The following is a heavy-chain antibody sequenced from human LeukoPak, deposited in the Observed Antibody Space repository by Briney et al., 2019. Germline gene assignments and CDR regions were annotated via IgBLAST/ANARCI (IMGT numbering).Heavy chain of an antibody. CDR3: VRGVGRSAYYSSSY. V-gene: IGHV1-24*01. CDR2: FDPEDGET. CDR1: GYTLTELS. Sequence: ASVKVSCKVSGYTLTELSMHWVRQAPGKGLEWMGGFDPEDGETIYAQKFQGRVTMTEDTSTDTAYMELSSLRSEDTAVYYCVRGVGRSAYYSSSYWGQGTLVTVSS. D-gene: IGHD3-22*01. J-gene: IGHJ4*02.